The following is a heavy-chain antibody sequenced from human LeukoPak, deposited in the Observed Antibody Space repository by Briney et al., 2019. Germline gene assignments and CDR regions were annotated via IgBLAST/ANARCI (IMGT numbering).Heavy chain of an antibody. CDR1: ISIFSSYS. D-gene: IGHD4-23*01. CDR2: ISSSSSYI. CDR3: ASPSGYGGTDN. Sequence: PGGSLIFSCAPGISIFSSYSKNVGRQAPGEGLEGVSSISSSSSYIYYADSVKGRFTISRENAKNSLDLQMNSLRAEDTAVYYCASPSGYGGTDNWGQGTLVTVSS. J-gene: IGHJ4*02. V-gene: IGHV3-21*01.